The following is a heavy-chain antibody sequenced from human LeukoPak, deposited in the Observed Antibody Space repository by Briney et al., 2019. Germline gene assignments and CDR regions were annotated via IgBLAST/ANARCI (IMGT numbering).Heavy chain of an antibody. CDR2: IYYSGST. CDR1: GGSISSYY. Sequence: SETLSLTCTVSGGSISSYYWSWIRQPPGKGLEWIGYIYYSGSTNYNPSLKRRVTTSAETTKTQFSLQLSSVTAADRAGQYFARGGYVYVRGSYRYKHFDICGQGRIVTVSS. CDR3: ARGGYVYVRGSYRYKHFDI. J-gene: IGHJ3*02. V-gene: IGHV4-59*12. D-gene: IGHD3-16*02.